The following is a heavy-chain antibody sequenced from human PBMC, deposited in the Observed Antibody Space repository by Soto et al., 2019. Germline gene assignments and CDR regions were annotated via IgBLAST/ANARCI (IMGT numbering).Heavy chain of an antibody. CDR3: ATSYSSSWYRLGY. V-gene: IGHV3-7*01. J-gene: IGHJ4*02. CDR2: IKQDGSEK. CDR1: GFTFSSYW. Sequence: GGSLRLSCAASGFTFSSYWMSWVRQAPGKGLEWVANIKQDGSEKYYVDSVKGRFTISRDNAKNSLYLQMNSLRAEDTAVYYCATSYSSSWYRLGYWGQGTLVTVSS. D-gene: IGHD6-13*01.